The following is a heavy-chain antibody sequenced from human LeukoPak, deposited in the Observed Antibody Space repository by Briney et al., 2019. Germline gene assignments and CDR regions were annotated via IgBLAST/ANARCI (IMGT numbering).Heavy chain of an antibody. CDR2: TYYRSKWYN. J-gene: IGHJ3*02. D-gene: IGHD3-10*01. CDR1: GDSVSSDNAA. V-gene: IGHV6-1*01. Sequence: SQTLSLTCAISGDSVSSDNAAWNWIRQSPSRGLEWLGRTYYRSKWYNDYAVSVKSRITINPDIFKNQFSLQLKSVTRDDTAVYYCARGDGNPWYGAAFDIWGQGTMVSVSS. CDR3: ARGDGNPWYGAAFDI.